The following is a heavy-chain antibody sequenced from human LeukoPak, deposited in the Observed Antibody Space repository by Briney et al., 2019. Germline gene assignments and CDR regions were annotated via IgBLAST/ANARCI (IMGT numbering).Heavy chain of an antibody. CDR1: GYTFTSYY. J-gene: IGHJ4*02. CDR3: ARVSQDCSSTSCYAIQFDY. CDR2: INPSGGST. D-gene: IGHD2-2*01. V-gene: IGHV1-46*01. Sequence: GASVKVSCKASGYTFTSYYMHWVRQAPGQGLEWMGIINPSGGSTSYAQKFQGRVTMTRDTSTSTVYMELSSLRSEDTAVYYCARVSQDCSSTSCYAIQFDYWGQRTLVTLSS.